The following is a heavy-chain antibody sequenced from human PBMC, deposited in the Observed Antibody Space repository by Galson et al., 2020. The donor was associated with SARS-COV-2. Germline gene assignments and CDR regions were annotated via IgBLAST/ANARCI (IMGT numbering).Heavy chain of an antibody. D-gene: IGHD3-22*01. CDR2: IYPGDSDT. J-gene: IGHJ4*02. CDR3: ARIYYYDSSGLDYFDY. V-gene: IGHV5-51*01. Sequence: GESLKISCKGSGYSFTSYWIGWVRQMPGKGLEWMGIIYPGDSDTRYCPSFQGQVTISADKSISTAYLQWSSLKASDTAMYYCARIYYYDSSGLDYFDYWGQGTLVTVSS. CDR1: GYSFTSYW.